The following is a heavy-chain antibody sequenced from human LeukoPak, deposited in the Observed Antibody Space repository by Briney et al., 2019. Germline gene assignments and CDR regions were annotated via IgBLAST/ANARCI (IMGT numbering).Heavy chain of an antibody. CDR3: AGWFGELYPSYYYYGMDV. CDR2: IKQDGSEK. Sequence: GGSLRLSCAASGFTFSSSWTSWVPQAPGKGLEWVANIKQDGSEKYYVDSVKGRFTISRDNAKNSLYLQMNSLRAEDTAVYYCAGWFGELYPSYYYYGMDVWGKGTTVTVSS. CDR1: GFTFSSSW. D-gene: IGHD3-10*01. V-gene: IGHV3-7*03. J-gene: IGHJ6*04.